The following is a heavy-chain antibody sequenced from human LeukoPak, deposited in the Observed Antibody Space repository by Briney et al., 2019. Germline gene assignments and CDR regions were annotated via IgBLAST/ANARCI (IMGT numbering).Heavy chain of an antibody. Sequence: SETLSLTCTVSGVSISNHYSSWIRQPPGKGLEWIGYIYYTGNTNYNPSLKSRVTISEDTSKNQVSLELSSVTAADPAGYYCVRHSRVVAFDYWGQGNLVTVSS. J-gene: IGHJ4*02. CDR2: IYYTGNT. D-gene: IGHD2-15*01. CDR3: VRHSRVVAFDY. CDR1: GVSISNHY. V-gene: IGHV4-59*08.